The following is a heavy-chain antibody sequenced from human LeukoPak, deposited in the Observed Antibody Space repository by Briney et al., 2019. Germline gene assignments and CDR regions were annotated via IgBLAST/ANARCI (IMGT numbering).Heavy chain of an antibody. D-gene: IGHD5-18*01. Sequence: PGGSLRLSCAASGFTFSSYGMHWVRQAPGKGLEWVAVISYDGSNKYYADSVKGRFTISRDNSKNTLYLQMNSLRAEDTAVYYCASPGVDTAMVNYFDYWGQGTLVTVSS. CDR1: GFTFSSYG. CDR2: ISYDGSNK. J-gene: IGHJ4*02. V-gene: IGHV3-30*03. CDR3: ASPGVDTAMVNYFDY.